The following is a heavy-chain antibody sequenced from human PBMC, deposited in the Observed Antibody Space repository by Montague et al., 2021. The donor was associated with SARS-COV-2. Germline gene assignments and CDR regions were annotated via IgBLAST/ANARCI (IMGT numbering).Heavy chain of an antibody. CDR2: IHYSGST. J-gene: IGHJ3*02. V-gene: IGHV4-39*01. CDR1: GGSVNSGSYS. CDR3: ARRPGASYYVFWSGGFDI. D-gene: IGHD3-3*01. Sequence: SETLSLTRTVSGGSVNSGSYSWDWIRQPPGKGLEWIGSIHYSGSTSYXPSLESRVTISIDTSKNHFSLRVNSVTAADSAVYFCARRPGASYYVFWSGGFDIWGQGTMVTVS.